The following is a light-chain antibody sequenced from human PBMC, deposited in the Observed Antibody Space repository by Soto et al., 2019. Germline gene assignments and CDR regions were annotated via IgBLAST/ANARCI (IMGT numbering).Light chain of an antibody. Sequence: DIQMTQSPSSLSASVGDRVTITCRASQGISNNLAWYQQKPGKVPKLLIYAASTLQSGVPSRFSGSGSGTDFTLTISTLQPEDVATYYCQKYNSAPRTFDQGTKVEIK. CDR2: AAS. CDR3: QKYNSAPRT. V-gene: IGKV1-27*01. CDR1: QGISNN. J-gene: IGKJ1*01.